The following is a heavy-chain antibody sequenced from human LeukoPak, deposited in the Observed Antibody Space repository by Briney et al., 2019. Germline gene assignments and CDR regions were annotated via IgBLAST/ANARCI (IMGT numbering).Heavy chain of an antibody. J-gene: IGHJ4*02. CDR1: RGTFSSYA. V-gene: IGHV1-69*05. CDR3: ASDTAMATFDY. D-gene: IGHD5-18*01. CDR2: INPMFGTA. Sequence: SVKDSCKASRGTFSSYAISWVRPAPGQGLEWMGGINPMFGTANYAQKFQGRVTITTDESTSTAYMELSSLRSEDTAVYYWASDTAMATFDYWGQGTLVTVSS.